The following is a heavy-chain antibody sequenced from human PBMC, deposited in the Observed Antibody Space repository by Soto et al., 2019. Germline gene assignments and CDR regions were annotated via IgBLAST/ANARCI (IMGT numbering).Heavy chain of an antibody. V-gene: IGHV4-39*02. D-gene: IGHD2-8*02. J-gene: IGHJ4*02. CDR3: ARDKITGLFDY. CDR1: GGSISIGTDY. CDR2: IHYSGST. Sequence: PSETLSLTCDVSGGSISIGTDYWGWIRQPPGKGLEWIGNIHYSGSTNYNPSLKSRLSISVDTSKNQFSLKLSSVTAADTAMYYCARDKITGLFDYWGQGTLVTVSS.